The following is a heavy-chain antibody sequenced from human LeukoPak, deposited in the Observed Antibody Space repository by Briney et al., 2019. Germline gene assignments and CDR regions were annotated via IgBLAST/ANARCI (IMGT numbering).Heavy chain of an antibody. CDR1: GGTFSSYA. CDR2: IIPIFGTA. CDR3: AMNGGLPAAMEYYYYYMDV. Sequence: SVKVSCKASGGTFSSYAISWVRQAPGQGLEWMGGIIPIFGTANYAQKFQGRVTITTDESTSTAYMELSSLRSEDTAVYYCAMNGGLPAAMEYYYYYMDVWGKGTTVTVSS. V-gene: IGHV1-69*05. D-gene: IGHD2-2*01. J-gene: IGHJ6*03.